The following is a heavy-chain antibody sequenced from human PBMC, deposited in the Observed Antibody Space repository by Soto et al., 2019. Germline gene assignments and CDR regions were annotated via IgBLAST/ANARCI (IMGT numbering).Heavy chain of an antibody. CDR1: GFTFSSST. J-gene: IGHJ6*02. CDR3: AKETYYYYGMDV. Sequence: GGSLRISCAASGFTFSSSTMNWVRPAPGKGLEWVSAIIDSGGYTYYADSVKGRFTISRDNSKNTLYLQMNSLRAEDTALYYCAKETYYYYGMDVWGQGTTVTVSS. CDR2: IIDSGGYT. V-gene: IGHV3-23*01.